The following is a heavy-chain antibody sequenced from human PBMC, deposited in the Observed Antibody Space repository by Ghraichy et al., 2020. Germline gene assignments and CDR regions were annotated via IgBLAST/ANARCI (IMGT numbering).Heavy chain of an antibody. CDR1: GGSFSGYY. J-gene: IGHJ4*02. V-gene: IGHV4-34*01. D-gene: IGHD3-10*01. Sequence: SETLSLTCAVYGGSFSGYYWSWIRQPPGKGLEWIGEINHSGSTNYNPSLKSRVTISVDTSKNQFSLKLSSVTAADTAVYYCARGYGSGSYYTGYWGQGTLVTVSS. CDR2: INHSGST. CDR3: ARGYGSGSYYTGY.